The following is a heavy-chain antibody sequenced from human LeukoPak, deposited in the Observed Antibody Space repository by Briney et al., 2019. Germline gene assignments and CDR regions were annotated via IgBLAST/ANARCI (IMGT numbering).Heavy chain of an antibody. J-gene: IGHJ6*03. CDR3: ARVTYSSGWYQENYYYYMDV. D-gene: IGHD6-19*01. CDR1: GGSISSYY. V-gene: IGHV4-59*01. CDR2: IYYSGST. Sequence: PWETLSLTCTVSGGSISSYYWSWIRQPPGKGLEWIGYIYYSGSTNYNPSLKSRVTISVDTSKNQFSLKLSSVTAADTAVYYCARVTYSSGWYQENYYYYMDVWGKGTTVTVSS.